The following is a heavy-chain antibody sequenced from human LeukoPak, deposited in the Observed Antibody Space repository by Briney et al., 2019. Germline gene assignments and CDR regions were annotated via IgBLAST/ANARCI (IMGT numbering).Heavy chain of an antibody. J-gene: IGHJ4*02. CDR2: ISSSGSTI. CDR3: ARDGDFWSGYRSIDY. V-gene: IGHV3-48*03. CDR1: GFTFSSYE. Sequence: GGSLRLSCAASGFTFSSYEMNWVRQAPGKGLEWVSYISSSGSTIYFADSVKGRFTISRDNAKNSLYLQMNSLRAEDTAVYYCARDGDFWSGYRSIDYWGQGTLVTVSS. D-gene: IGHD3-3*01.